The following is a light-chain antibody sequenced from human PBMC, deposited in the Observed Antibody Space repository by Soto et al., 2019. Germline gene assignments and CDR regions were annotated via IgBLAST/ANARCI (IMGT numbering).Light chain of an antibody. CDR3: QQYGSSPPIT. V-gene: IGKV3-20*01. CDR1: QSVSSSY. Sequence: EIVLTQSPGTLSLSPGERATLSCRASQSVSSSYLAWYQQKPGQAPRLLIYGASSSATGIPDRFSGSGSGTDFTLTISRLEPEGFAVYYCQQYGSSPPITFGQGTRLEIK. CDR2: GAS. J-gene: IGKJ5*01.